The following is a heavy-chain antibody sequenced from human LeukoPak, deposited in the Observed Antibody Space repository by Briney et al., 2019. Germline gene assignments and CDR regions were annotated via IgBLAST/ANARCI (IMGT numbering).Heavy chain of an antibody. V-gene: IGHV1-3*01. Sequence: ASVKVSCKASGHTFTTFAIHWVRQAPGQSLGWMGWINAGNGNTIYSQKFQGRVTITRDTSASTAYMELSSLGSEDTAVYYCARVYSSSRGNYFDYWGQGTLVTVSS. J-gene: IGHJ4*02. CDR3: ARVYSSSRGNYFDY. CDR1: GHTFTTFA. D-gene: IGHD6-13*01. CDR2: INAGNGNT.